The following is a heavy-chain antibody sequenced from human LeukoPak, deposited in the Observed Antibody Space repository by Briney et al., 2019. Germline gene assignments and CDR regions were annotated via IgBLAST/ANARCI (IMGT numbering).Heavy chain of an antibody. CDR1: GYTFTNYW. CDR2: IYAGDSDT. J-gene: IGHJ4*02. V-gene: IGHV5-51*01. Sequence: GESLKISCKGSGYTFTNYWIAWVRQRPGKGLEWMGIIYAGDSDTRYSPSFQGQVTISADRSTSTAYLQWSSLKASDTAMYYCARRVDSGFSFDFWGQGTLVTVSS. D-gene: IGHD3-22*01. CDR3: ARRVDSGFSFDF.